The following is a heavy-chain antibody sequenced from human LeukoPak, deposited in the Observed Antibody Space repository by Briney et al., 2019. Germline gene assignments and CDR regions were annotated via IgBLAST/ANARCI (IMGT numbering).Heavy chain of an antibody. CDR1: GYGISSDYY. CDR2: IYHSGST. J-gene: IGHJ4*02. CDR3: ARIITMIRGERSGYFAS. V-gene: IGHV4-38-2*01. Sequence: SETLSLTCAVSGYGISSDYYWGWIRQPPGKGLEWMASIYHSGSTYYNPSLKNRVTISVDTSKSQLSLELISVTAADTAVYYCARIITMIRGERSGYFASWGQGTLVTVSS. D-gene: IGHD3-10*01.